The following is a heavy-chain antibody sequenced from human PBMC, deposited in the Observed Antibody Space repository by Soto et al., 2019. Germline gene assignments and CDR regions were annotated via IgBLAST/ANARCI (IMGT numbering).Heavy chain of an antibody. CDR2: MKEDVREK. Sequence: VQLVESGGGLVQPGGSLRVSCAASGFPFNTYWLTWVRQAPGKGLEWVANMKEDVREKYYLDSVKGRFTVSRDNATNPLYLQTNSLRAEDKAVYYCASGAYRTYFDHWGQGSLVTVTS. D-gene: IGHD2-21*01. CDR3: ASGAYRTYFDH. V-gene: IGHV3-7*01. J-gene: IGHJ4*02. CDR1: GFPFNTYW.